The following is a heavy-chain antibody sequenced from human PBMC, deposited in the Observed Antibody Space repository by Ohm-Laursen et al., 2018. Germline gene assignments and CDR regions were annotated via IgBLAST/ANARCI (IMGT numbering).Heavy chain of an antibody. D-gene: IGHD4-17*01. Sequence: TLSLTCTDSGGSISSGGYYWSWIRQHPGKGLEWIGEINHSGSTNYNPSLKSRVTISVDTSKNQFSLKLSSVTAEDTAVYYCAKEATVTTVSVSDYWGQGTLVTVSS. CDR2: INHSGST. CDR3: AKEATVTTVSVSDY. V-gene: IGHV4-31*03. CDR1: GGSISSGGYY. J-gene: IGHJ4*02.